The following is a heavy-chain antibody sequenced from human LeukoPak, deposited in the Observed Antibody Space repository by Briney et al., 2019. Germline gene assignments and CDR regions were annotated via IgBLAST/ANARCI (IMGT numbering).Heavy chain of an antibody. V-gene: IGHV3-74*01. D-gene: IGHD6-19*01. CDR2: INTDGTVT. Sequence: GGSLRPSFAAPGFPFSKLWMHWVRQASGKGLESVSRINTDGTVTTYADSVKDRFTVSRDNADNTMFLQMNSVRDEDTAVYYCATKQWLAPPPDSWGQGTPVTVSS. CDR1: GFPFSKLW. J-gene: IGHJ4*02. CDR3: ATKQWLAPPPDS.